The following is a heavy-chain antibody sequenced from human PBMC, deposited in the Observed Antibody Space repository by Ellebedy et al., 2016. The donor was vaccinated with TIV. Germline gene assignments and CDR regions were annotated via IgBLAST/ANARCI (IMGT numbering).Heavy chain of an antibody. CDR2: INPNSGGT. V-gene: IGHV1-2*02. J-gene: IGHJ6*03. CDR3: ARGGRVATIKDYYYYYMDV. Sequence: ASVKVSXKASGYTFTGYYMHWVRQAPGQGLEWMGWINPNSGGTNYAQKFQGRVTMTRDTSISTAYMELSRLRSDDTAVYYCARGGRVATIKDYYYYYMDVWGKGTTVTVSS. CDR1: GYTFTGYY. D-gene: IGHD5-12*01.